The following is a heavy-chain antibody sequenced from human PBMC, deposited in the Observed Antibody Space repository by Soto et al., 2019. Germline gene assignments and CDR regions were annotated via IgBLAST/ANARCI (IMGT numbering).Heavy chain of an antibody. D-gene: IGHD3-3*01. V-gene: IGHV1-18*01. CDR3: ARDRSYYDFWSGYYSSGWGDAFDI. Sequence: ASVKVSCKAPGYTFTSYGISWVRQAPGQGLEWMGWISAYNGNTNYAQKLQGRVTMTTDTSTSTAYMELRSLRSDDTAVYYCARDRSYYDFWSGYYSSGWGDAFDIWGQGTMVTVSS. J-gene: IGHJ3*02. CDR2: ISAYNGNT. CDR1: GYTFTSYG.